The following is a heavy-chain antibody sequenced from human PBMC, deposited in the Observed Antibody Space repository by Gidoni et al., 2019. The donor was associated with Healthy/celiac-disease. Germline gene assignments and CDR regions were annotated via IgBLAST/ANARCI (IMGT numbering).Heavy chain of an antibody. V-gene: IGHV3-7*01. D-gene: IGHD3-3*01. Sequence: EVQLVESGGGLVQPGGSLRLSCAASGFTFISYWMRWVRQAPGKGLEWVANIKQDGSEKYYVDSVKGRFTISRDNAKNSLYLQMNSLRAEDTAVYYCARGLNPSYYDFWSGVLLINYFDYWGQGTLVTVSS. CDR1: GFTFISYW. CDR2: IKQDGSEK. J-gene: IGHJ4*02. CDR3: ARGLNPSYYDFWSGVLLINYFDY.